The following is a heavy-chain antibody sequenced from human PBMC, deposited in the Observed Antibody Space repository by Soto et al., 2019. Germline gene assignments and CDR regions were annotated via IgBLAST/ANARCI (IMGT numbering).Heavy chain of an antibody. CDR3: ARVLWGGYSSSWYAGYGMDV. J-gene: IGHJ6*02. V-gene: IGHV4-30-4*01. D-gene: IGHD6-13*01. Sequence: SETLSLTXTVSGGSISSGDYYWSWIRQPPGKGLEWIGYIYYSGSTYYNPSLKSRVTISVDTSKNQFSLKLSSVTAADTAVYYCARVLWGGYSSSWYAGYGMDVWGQGTTVTVSS. CDR1: GGSISSGDYY. CDR2: IYYSGST.